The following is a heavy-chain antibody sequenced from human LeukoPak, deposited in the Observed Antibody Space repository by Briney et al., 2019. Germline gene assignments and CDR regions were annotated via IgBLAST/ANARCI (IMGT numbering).Heavy chain of an antibody. CDR3: ARDIDGSGSYPARYYGMDV. Sequence: GGSLRLSCAASGFTFSSYGMHWVRQAPGKGLEWVAVIGYDGSNKYYADSVKGRFTISRDNSKNTLYLQMNSLRDEDTAVYYCARDIDGSGSYPARYYGMDVWGQGTTVTVSS. V-gene: IGHV3-33*01. CDR1: GFTFSSYG. J-gene: IGHJ6*02. D-gene: IGHD3-10*01. CDR2: IGYDGSNK.